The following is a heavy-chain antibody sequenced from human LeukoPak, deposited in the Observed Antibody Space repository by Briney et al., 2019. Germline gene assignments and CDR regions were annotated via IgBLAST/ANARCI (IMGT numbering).Heavy chain of an antibody. CDR2: IWYDGSNR. CDR1: GFTFSSYG. CDR3: VRELPPVVKYYFDF. V-gene: IGHV3-33*01. Sequence: GTSLRLSCAASGFTFSSYGMHWVRQAPGKGLEWVAVIWYDGSNRFYADSMKGRFTISRDTSKNTLFLQMNSLRAEDTAVYYCVRELPPVVKYYFDFWGQGTLVTVSS. D-gene: IGHD3-22*01. J-gene: IGHJ4*02.